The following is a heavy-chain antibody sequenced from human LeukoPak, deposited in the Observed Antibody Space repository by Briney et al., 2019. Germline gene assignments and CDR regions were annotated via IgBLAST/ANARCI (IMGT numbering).Heavy chain of an antibody. CDR2: ISGSGGST. CDR3: AKGRIAAAATGAFDI. D-gene: IGHD6-13*01. Sequence: PGGTLRLSCAASGFTFSSYGMTWVRQAPGKGLEWVSAISGSGGSTFYADSVKGRFTISRDKSRNTLYLQMNSLRAEDTAVYYCAKGRIAAAATGAFDIWGQGTMVTVSS. CDR1: GFTFSSYG. V-gene: IGHV3-23*01. J-gene: IGHJ3*02.